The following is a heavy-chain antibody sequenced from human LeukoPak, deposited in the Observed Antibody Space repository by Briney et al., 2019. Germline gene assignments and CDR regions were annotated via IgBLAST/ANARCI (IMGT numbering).Heavy chain of an antibody. CDR3: ARDRRNTAMVVSDY. CDR2: IYSSGST. V-gene: IGHV4-4*07. Sequence: SETLSLTCSVSGGSISSSYWSWIRQPAGKGLEWIGRIYSSGSTNYNPSLKSRVTMSVDTSKNQFSLKLSSVTAADTAVYYCARDRRNTAMVVSDYWGQGTLVTVSS. D-gene: IGHD5-18*01. J-gene: IGHJ4*02. CDR1: GGSISSSY.